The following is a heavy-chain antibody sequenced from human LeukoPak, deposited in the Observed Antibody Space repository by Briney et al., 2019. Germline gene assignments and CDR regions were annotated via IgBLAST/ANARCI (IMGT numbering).Heavy chain of an antibody. CDR1: GGSINSPNSY. J-gene: IGHJ4*02. CDR3: ARRVVAGTTVDF. Sequence: SATLSLTCTVSGGSINSPNSYWGWIRQPPGKGLEWIGSIFHDGTTYYSPSLKSRVTVSVDTSLNQFSLSLMSMTAADTAVYYCARRVVAGTTVDFWGQGNLVTVSS. V-gene: IGHV4-39*01. CDR2: IFHDGTT. D-gene: IGHD1-1*01.